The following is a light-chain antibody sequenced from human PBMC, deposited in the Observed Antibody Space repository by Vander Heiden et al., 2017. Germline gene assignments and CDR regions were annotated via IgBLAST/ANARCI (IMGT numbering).Light chain of an antibody. J-gene: IGKJ4*01. V-gene: IGKV1-39*01. CDR3: QQSDSLPFT. CDR2: SAS. CDR1: QSISNF. Sequence: DIQMTQSPSSLSANVGDRVAITCRASQSISNFLNWYQHKPGKAPNLLIYSASTLQTGVPSRFSGSSSGTDFTLTISMLHPEDFATYYCQQSDSLPFTFGGGTKPEIK.